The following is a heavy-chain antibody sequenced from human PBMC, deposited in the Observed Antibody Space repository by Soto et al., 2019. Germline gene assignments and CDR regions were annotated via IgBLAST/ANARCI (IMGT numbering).Heavy chain of an antibody. V-gene: IGHV4-31*03. Sequence: QVQLQESGPGLVKPSQTLSLTCTVSGGSISSGGYYWSWIRQHPGKGLEWIGYIYYSGSTYYNPSLNSRVTISVDTSKNQSSLKLSSVTAADTAVYYCARVQEGVVVVAASAFDIWGQGTMVTVSS. J-gene: IGHJ3*02. CDR3: ARVQEGVVVVAASAFDI. CDR1: GGSISSGGYY. CDR2: IYYSGST. D-gene: IGHD2-15*01.